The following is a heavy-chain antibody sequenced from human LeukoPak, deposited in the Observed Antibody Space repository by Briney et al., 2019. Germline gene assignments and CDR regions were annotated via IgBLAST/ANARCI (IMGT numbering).Heavy chain of an antibody. Sequence: PSETLSLTCTVSGGSVSNTNYYWAWIRQPPGKGLEWIGSVSHSGSTYYNPSLKSRVSTSVDTSKNQFSLNLSSVIAADTAVYYCARKVVLGVICWFDAWGQGTLVTVSS. V-gene: IGHV4-39*01. CDR2: VSHSGST. CDR3: ARKVVLGVICWFDA. J-gene: IGHJ5*02. CDR1: GGSVSNTNYY. D-gene: IGHD3-10*01.